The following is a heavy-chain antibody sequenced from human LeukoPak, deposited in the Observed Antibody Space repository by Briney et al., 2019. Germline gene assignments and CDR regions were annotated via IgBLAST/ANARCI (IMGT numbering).Heavy chain of an antibody. J-gene: IGHJ4*02. CDR2: ISWDGGST. CDR1: GFTFDDYA. V-gene: IGHV3-43D*03. D-gene: IGHD2-2*01. CDR3: AKDHLKYQLLDYFDY. Sequence: GGSLRLSCAASGFTFDDYAMHWVRQAPGKGLEWVSLISWDGGSTYYADSVKGRFTISGDNSKNSLYLQMNSLRAEDTALYYCAKDHLKYQLLDYFDYWGQGTLVTVSS.